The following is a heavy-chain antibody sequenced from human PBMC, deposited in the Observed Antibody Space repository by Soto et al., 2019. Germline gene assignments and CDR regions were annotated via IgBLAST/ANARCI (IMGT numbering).Heavy chain of an antibody. J-gene: IGHJ4*02. CDR1: GGSISSYD. CDR3: ARRYGPGFDY. Sequence: SETLSLTCPVSGGSISSYDWSWIRQPPGKGLEWIGYIYYSGSTNYNPSLKSRVTISVDTSKNQFSLKLSSVTAADTAVYYCARRYGPGFDYWGQGTLVTVSS. CDR2: IYYSGST. D-gene: IGHD4-17*01. V-gene: IGHV4-59*08.